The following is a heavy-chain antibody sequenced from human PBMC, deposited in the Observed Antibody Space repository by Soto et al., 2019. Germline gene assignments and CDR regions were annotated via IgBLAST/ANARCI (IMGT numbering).Heavy chain of an antibody. CDR3: ARSREFEY. CDR1: GGSLSGATYS. V-gene: IGHV4-30-2*01. Sequence: PSETLSLTCGVSGGSLSGATYSLNWMRHPPGKGLEWIGSIFPSWTTYYNPSLKSRVTISIDVSKNQFSLSLRSLTAADTAVYYCARSREFEYWTQGTMVTVSS. J-gene: IGHJ4*02. CDR2: IFPSWTT.